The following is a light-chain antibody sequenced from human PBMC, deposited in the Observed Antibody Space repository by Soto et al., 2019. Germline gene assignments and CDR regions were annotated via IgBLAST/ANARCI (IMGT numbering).Light chain of an antibody. CDR2: DAS. Sequence: EIVLTQSPATVSLSPGERATLSCRASQSVSSYLAWYQQKPGQAPRLLIYDASNRATGIPARFSGSGSGTDFTLTISSLEPEDFAVYYCQQRSNWPTFGQGTRLE. CDR1: QSVSSY. CDR3: QQRSNWPT. V-gene: IGKV3-11*01. J-gene: IGKJ5*01.